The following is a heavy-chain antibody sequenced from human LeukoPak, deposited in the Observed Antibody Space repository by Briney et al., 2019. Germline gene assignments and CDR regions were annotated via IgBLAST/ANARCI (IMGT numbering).Heavy chain of an antibody. CDR3: ARDGMVATTDY. CDR2: IKQDASEK. V-gene: IGHV3-7*01. J-gene: IGHJ4*02. CDR1: GFTFSSYW. Sequence: PGGSLRLSCSASGFTFSSYWMSWVRQAPGKGLEWVANIKQDASEKCYVDSVKGRFTISRDNAKKSLYLQMNSLRAEDTAVYYCARDGMVATTDYWGQGTLVTVSS. D-gene: IGHD5-12*01.